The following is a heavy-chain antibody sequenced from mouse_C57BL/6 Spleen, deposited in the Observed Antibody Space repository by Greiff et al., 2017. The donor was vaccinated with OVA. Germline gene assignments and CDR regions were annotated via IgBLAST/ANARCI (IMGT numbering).Heavy chain of an antibody. CDR3: TRDGGYYGSSSYYFDY. CDR2: ISSGGDYI. D-gene: IGHD1-1*01. Sequence: VQLKESGEGLVKPGGSLKLSCAASGFTFSSYAMSWVRQTPEKRLEWVAYISSGGDYIYYADTVKGRFTISRDNARNTLYLQMSSLKSEDTAMYYCTRDGGYYGSSSYYFDYWGQGTTLTVSS. J-gene: IGHJ2*01. CDR1: GFTFSSYA. V-gene: IGHV5-9-1*02.